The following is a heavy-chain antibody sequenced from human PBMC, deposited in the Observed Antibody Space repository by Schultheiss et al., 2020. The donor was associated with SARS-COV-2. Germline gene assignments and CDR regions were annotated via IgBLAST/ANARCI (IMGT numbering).Heavy chain of an antibody. D-gene: IGHD6-6*01. CDR3: AREPIRTYSSSSKDY. J-gene: IGHJ4*02. V-gene: IGHV3-11*04. Sequence: LSLTCTVSGGSISGDYWSWIRQPPGKGLEWLSFISGSGGTIYYADSLKGRFTISRDNAKNSLYLQMNSLRAEDTAVYYCAREPIRTYSSSSKDYWGQGTLVTVSS. CDR1: GGSISGDY. CDR2: ISGSGGTI.